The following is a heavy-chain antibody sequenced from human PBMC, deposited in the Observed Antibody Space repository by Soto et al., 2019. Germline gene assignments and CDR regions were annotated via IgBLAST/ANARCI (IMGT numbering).Heavy chain of an antibody. D-gene: IGHD2-15*01. CDR1: GFTMSHYY. CDR2: IKQDSSET. J-gene: IGHJ4*02. V-gene: IGHV3-7*01. Sequence: GGSLRLSCVASGFTMSHYYMSWVRQAPGKGLEWLANIKQDSSETHSVDSVKGRFIISRDNAKNSVYLQMNSLRAEDTAVYYCASLTPRGPLYGGKNFDYWGQGTLVTVSS. CDR3: ASLTPRGPLYGGKNFDY.